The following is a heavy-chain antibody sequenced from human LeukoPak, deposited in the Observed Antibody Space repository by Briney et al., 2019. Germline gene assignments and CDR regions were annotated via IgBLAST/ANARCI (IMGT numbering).Heavy chain of an antibody. CDR1: GYTFTCYG. CDR2: ISAYNGNT. V-gene: IGHV1-18*01. CDR3: ARIDYGGNSVEDY. Sequence: ASVKVSCKASGYTFTCYGLSWVRQAPGQGLEWMGWISAYNGNTNYAQKLQGRVTVTTDTSTSTAYMELRSLRSDDTAVYYCARIDYGGNSVEDYWGQGTPVTVSS. D-gene: IGHD4-23*01. J-gene: IGHJ4*02.